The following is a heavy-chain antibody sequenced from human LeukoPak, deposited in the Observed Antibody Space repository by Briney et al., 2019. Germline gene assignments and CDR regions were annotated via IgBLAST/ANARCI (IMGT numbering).Heavy chain of an antibody. J-gene: IGHJ4*02. V-gene: IGHV3-23*01. CDR2: ISGSGGST. CDR1: GFTFSSYA. CDR3: ARWGRWLHRYYFDY. D-gene: IGHD5-24*01. Sequence: PGGSLRLSCAAPGFTFSSYAMSWVRQAPGKGLEWVSAISGSGGSTYYADSVKGRFTISRDNAKNSLYLQMNSLRAEDTAVYYCARWGRWLHRYYFDYWGQGTLVTVSS.